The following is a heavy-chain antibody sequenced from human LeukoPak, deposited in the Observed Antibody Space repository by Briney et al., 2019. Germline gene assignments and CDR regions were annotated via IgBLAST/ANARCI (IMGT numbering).Heavy chain of an antibody. CDR1: GFIFSNTW. J-gene: IGHJ1*01. V-gene: IGHV3-15*01. D-gene: IGHD4-23*01. CDR2: FRITPDGGTG. Sequence: GWALRLSCAASGFIFSNTWLTWLGQTPCRGRAGVALFRITPDGGTGEYAAAVRGRLTISRDVSINTLFLQMNSLKIEDTGVYYCVTPLRWELSNNDWGQGSLVTVSS. CDR3: VTPLRWELSNND.